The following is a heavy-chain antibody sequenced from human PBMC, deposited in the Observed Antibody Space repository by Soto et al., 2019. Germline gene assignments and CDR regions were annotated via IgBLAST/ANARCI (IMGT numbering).Heavy chain of an antibody. D-gene: IGHD6-13*01. CDR3: GKADRGTAAGGTVQ. CDR2: IKQDGSEK. J-gene: IGHJ4*02. Sequence: EVQVVESGGGLVQPGGSLRLSCAASGFTLSTYWMTWVRQAPGKGLEWLANIKQDGSEKYYVDSVKGRFTVSRDNAKNSLYLQMNSLRTEDTAVYYCGKADRGTAAGGTVQWGQGTLVTVSS. CDR1: GFTLSTYW. V-gene: IGHV3-7*01.